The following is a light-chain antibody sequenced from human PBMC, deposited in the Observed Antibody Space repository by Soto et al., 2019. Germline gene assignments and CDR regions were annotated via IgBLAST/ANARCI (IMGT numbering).Light chain of an antibody. Sequence: EIVLTQSPGTLSLSPGERATLSCRASQSVSSSNLAWYQQKPGQAPRLLIYRTSTRATGIPDRFSGGGSGTDFTLTISRLAPEDFAVYYCQQYGTSPQTFGQGTKVDIK. J-gene: IGKJ1*01. V-gene: IGKV3-20*01. CDR2: RTS. CDR1: QSVSSSN. CDR3: QQYGTSPQT.